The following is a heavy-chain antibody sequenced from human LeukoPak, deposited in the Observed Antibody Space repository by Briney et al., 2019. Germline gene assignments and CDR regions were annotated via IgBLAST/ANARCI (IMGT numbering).Heavy chain of an antibody. J-gene: IGHJ4*02. Sequence: SETLSLTCTVSGGSISSYYWSWIRQPPGKGLEWIGYIYYSGSTNYNPSLKSRVTISVDTSKNQFSLKLSSVTAADTAVYYCARVREGQGSFQGISLSYYFDYWGQGTLVTVSS. V-gene: IGHV4-59*01. CDR1: GGSISSYY. D-gene: IGHD3-10*01. CDR3: ARVREGQGSFQGISLSYYFDY. CDR2: IYYSGST.